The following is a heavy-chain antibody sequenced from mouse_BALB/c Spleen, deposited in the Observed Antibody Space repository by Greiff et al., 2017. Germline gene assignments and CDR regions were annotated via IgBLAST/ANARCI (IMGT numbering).Heavy chain of an antibody. CDR1: GFTFSSFG. CDR3: ARGSSGPFDY. D-gene: IGHD1-1*01. J-gene: IGHJ2*01. CDR2: ISSGSSTI. Sequence: EVKVVESGGGLVQPGGSRKLSCAASGFTFSSFGMHWVRQAPEKGLEWVAYISSGSSTIYYADTVKGRFTISRDNPKNTLFLQMTSLRSEDTAMYYCARGSSGPFDYWGQGTTLTVSS. V-gene: IGHV5-17*02.